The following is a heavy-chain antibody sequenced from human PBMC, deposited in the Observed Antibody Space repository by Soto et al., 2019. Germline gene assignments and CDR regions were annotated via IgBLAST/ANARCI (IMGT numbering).Heavy chain of an antibody. CDR1: GDSISTADYY. D-gene: IGHD6-6*01. V-gene: IGHV4-30-4*01. CDR3: ARGIYSTSSFFDS. J-gene: IGHJ4*02. Sequence: SETLSLTCTVSGDSISTADYYWNWIRQPPGKGLEWIGYIYYSGNTYYIPSLKSRVTISVDTSKNQISLKLNSVTAADTAVYYCARGIYSTSSFFDSWGQGTLATVSS. CDR2: IYYSGNT.